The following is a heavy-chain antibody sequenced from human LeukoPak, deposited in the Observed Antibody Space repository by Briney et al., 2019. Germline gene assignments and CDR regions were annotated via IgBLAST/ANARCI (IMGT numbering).Heavy chain of an antibody. J-gene: IGHJ6*03. CDR3: ARASSGGYGRRYYYMDV. D-gene: IGHD5-12*01. Sequence: PSETLSLTCAVYGGSFSSYYWSWIRQPPGKGLEWIGEIYHSGDTNYNPSLKSRVTISVDTSKNQFSLKLSSVTAADTAVYYCARASSGGYGRRYYYMDVWGKGTTVTISS. CDR2: IYHSGDT. V-gene: IGHV4-34*01. CDR1: GGSFSSYY.